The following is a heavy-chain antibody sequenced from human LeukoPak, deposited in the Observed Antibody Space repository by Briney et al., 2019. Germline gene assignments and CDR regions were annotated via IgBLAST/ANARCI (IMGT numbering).Heavy chain of an antibody. Sequence: GRSLRLSCAASGFTFNSYGMHWVRQAPGKGLEGVAGIGFDGSNRQYADSLKGRFSISRDNPKNTLYLQMNDLRAEDTAVYYCARATFRPNWFDPWGQGTLVTVSS. CDR1: GFTFNSYG. D-gene: IGHD3-16*01. J-gene: IGHJ5*02. CDR3: ARATFRPNWFDP. V-gene: IGHV3-33*01. CDR2: IGFDGSNR.